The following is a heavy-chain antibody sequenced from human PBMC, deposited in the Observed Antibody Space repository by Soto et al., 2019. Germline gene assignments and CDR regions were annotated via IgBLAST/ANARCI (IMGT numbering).Heavy chain of an antibody. D-gene: IGHD3-3*01. CDR2: ISAYNGNT. V-gene: IGHV1-18*04. J-gene: IGHJ6*02. CDR1: GYTFTSYG. Sequence: QVQLVQSGAEVKKPGASVKVSCKASGYTFTSYGISWVRQAPGQGLEWMGWISAYNGNTNYAQKLQGRVTMTTDTSTSTAYMELRSLRSDDTAVYYCAREINVRDYDFWSGPFYYYYGRDVWGQWTAVTVSS. CDR3: AREINVRDYDFWSGPFYYYYGRDV.